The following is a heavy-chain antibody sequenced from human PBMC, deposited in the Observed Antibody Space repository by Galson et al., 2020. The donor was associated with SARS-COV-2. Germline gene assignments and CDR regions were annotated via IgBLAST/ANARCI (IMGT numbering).Heavy chain of an antibody. CDR1: GYTFSSYD. J-gene: IGHJ4*02. CDR2: IRVYNGDT. V-gene: IGHV1-18*01. Sequence: ASVKVYCKASGYTFSSYDFSWVRQAPGQGLEWMGWIRVYNGDTNYAHNIQDRVTMTTDTSTKTAYLEVRSLRSDDTAVYYCATTRSSSNWYYYFDYWGQGTLVTVSS. CDR3: ATTRSSSNWYYYFDY. D-gene: IGHD6-13*01.